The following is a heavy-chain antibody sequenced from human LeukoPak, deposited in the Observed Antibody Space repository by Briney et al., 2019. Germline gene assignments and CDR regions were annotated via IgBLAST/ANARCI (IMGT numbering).Heavy chain of an antibody. V-gene: IGHV3-7*04. D-gene: IGHD1-26*01. J-gene: IGHJ5*02. CDR2: IKEDGSAK. Sequence: GGSLRLSCVVSGFXFSSYWLTWVRQAPGKGLEWVASIKEDGSAKYYVDSVKGRFTISRDNAKKSLYLQMHSLRADDTAVYYCARDSPGRSYESWGQGTLVTVSS. CDR3: ARDSPGRSYES. CDR1: GFXFSSYW.